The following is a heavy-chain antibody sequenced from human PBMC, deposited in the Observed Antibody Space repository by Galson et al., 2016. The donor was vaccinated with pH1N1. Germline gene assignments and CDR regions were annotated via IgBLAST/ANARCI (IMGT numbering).Heavy chain of an antibody. D-gene: IGHD3-22*01. Sequence: SVKVSCKASGGAFSAYAISWVRQAPGQGLEWIGGIIPIFGTPNYAQKFQGRVTITADESTSTHYMELSSLRSEDTAIYYCARRDKYFDTSGFQNWGQGTLVIVSS. CDR1: GGAFSAYA. V-gene: IGHV1-69*13. J-gene: IGHJ4*02. CDR3: ARRDKYFDTSGFQN. CDR2: IIPIFGTP.